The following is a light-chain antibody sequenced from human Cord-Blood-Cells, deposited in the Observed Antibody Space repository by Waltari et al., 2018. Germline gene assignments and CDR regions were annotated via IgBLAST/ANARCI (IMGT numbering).Light chain of an antibody. CDR1: QSISSY. J-gene: IGKJ1*01. V-gene: IGKV1-39*01. CDR2: ATS. CDR3: QQSYSTWT. Sequence: DIQMTQPPSSLSSSVGDRVTSTCRASQSISSYLNWYQQKPGKAPKLLIYATSSLQSGVPSRFSGSGSGTDFTLTISSLQPEDFATYYCQQSYSTWTFGQGTKVEIK.